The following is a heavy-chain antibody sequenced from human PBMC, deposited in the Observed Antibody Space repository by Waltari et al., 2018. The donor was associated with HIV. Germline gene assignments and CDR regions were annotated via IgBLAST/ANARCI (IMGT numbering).Heavy chain of an antibody. D-gene: IGHD2-15*01. CDR3: TRDKQTTGATLDY. V-gene: IGHV3-33*01. Sequence: QVQLVESGGGVVQPGRSLRLSCAASGFTFSNYGMHWVRQAPGEGLEWVALIWEDGSNKFYADSVKGRFIISRDNSKNTLYLQINSLRADDTAVYYCTRDKQTTGATLDYWGQGTLVTVSS. CDR1: GFTFSNYG. J-gene: IGHJ4*02. CDR2: IWEDGSNK.